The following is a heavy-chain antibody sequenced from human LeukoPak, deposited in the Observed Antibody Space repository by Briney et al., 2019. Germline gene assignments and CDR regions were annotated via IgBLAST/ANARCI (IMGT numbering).Heavy chain of an antibody. J-gene: IGHJ5*02. D-gene: IGHD1-1*01. CDR2: INSDGSST. V-gene: IGHV3-74*01. CDR3: ARVVTTWFDP. Sequence: GVLRLSFAASGLTFSSHWMHWVRQTPGKGLVWVSRINSDGSSTRYADSVKGRFTISRDNARNTLYLQLNSLRAEDTAVYYCARVVTTWFDPWGQGTLVTVSS. CDR1: GLTFSSHW.